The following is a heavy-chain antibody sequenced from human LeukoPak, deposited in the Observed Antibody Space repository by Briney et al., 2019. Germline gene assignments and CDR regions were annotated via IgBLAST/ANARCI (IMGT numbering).Heavy chain of an antibody. Sequence: GGSLRLSCTGSGFTFGDYAMSWFRQAPGKGLEWVGFIRSKAYGGTAEYAASVVGRFTISRDDSKSIAYLQMNSLKTEDTAVYYCTRLGFVRDAFDIWGQGTMVTVSS. D-gene: IGHD2-15*01. CDR2: IRSKAYGGTA. CDR1: GFTFGDYA. J-gene: IGHJ3*02. V-gene: IGHV3-49*03. CDR3: TRLGFVRDAFDI.